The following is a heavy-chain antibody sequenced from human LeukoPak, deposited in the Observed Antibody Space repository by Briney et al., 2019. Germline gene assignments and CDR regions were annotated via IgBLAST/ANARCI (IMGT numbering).Heavy chain of an antibody. CDR2: MNPNSGNT. J-gene: IGHJ4*02. CDR3: ATGEAFTGSFDF. D-gene: IGHD3-10*01. V-gene: IGHV1-8*01. CDR1: GYTFTSYD. Sequence: ASVKVSCKASGYTFTSYDINWVRQATGQGLEWMGWMNPNSGNTGYAQKFQGRVTMTRNTSISTAYMELSSLRSEDTAVYYCATGEAFTGSFDFWGQGTVVAVSS.